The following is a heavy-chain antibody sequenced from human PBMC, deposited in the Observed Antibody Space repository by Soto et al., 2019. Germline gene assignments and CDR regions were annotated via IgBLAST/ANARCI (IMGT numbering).Heavy chain of an antibody. CDR1: GFTFDDYA. CDR3: AKSRWDLEILKTTVTTFWGPFHI. D-gene: IGHD4-17*01. Sequence: EVQLVESGGGLVQPGRSLRLSCAASGFTFDDYAMHWVRQAPGKGPEWVSGITWNSGSRGYAESVKGRFTISRDNAKNSLYLQMNSLRTEDTASYYCAKSRWDLEILKTTVTTFWGPFHIWGQGTMVTVSS. V-gene: IGHV3-9*01. J-gene: IGHJ3*02. CDR2: ITWNSGSR.